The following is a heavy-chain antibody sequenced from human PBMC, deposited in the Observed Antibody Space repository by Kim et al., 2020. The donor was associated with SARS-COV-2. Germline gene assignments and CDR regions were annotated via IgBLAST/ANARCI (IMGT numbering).Heavy chain of an antibody. CDR2: IRSKAYGGTT. CDR3: TRTDY. CDR1: GFTFGDYA. V-gene: IGHV3-49*04. Sequence: GSLRLSCTASGFTFGDYAMSWVRQAPGKGLEWVGFIRSKAYGGTTEYAASVKGRFTITRDDSKSIAYLQMNSLKTEDTAVYYCTRTDYWGQGTLVTVSS. J-gene: IGHJ4*02.